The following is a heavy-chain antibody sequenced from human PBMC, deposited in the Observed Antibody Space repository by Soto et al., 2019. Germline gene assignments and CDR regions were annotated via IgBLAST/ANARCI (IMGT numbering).Heavy chain of an antibody. CDR1: GYPFTSYA. Sequence: ASVKVSCKASGYPFTSYAMHWVRQAPGQRLEWMGWINAGNGNTKYSQKLQGRVTITRDTSASTAYMELSSLRSEDTAVYYCARDLVVGATWRYYYGMEVWGQGTTVTVSS. CDR2: INAGNGNT. V-gene: IGHV1-3*01. J-gene: IGHJ6*02. D-gene: IGHD1-26*01. CDR3: ARDLVVGATWRYYYGMEV.